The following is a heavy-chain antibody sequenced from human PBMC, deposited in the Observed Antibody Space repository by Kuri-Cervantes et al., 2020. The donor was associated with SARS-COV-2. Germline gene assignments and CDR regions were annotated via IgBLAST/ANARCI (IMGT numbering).Heavy chain of an antibody. CDR2: IYYSGST. J-gene: IGHJ3*02. Sequence: SETLSLTCTVSGGSISSGSYYWSWIRQPAGKGLEWIGSIYYSGSTYYNPSLKSRVTISVDTSKNQFSLKLSSVTAADTAVYYCARWGGYDVGAFDIWGQGTMVTVSS. D-gene: IGHD5-12*01. V-gene: IGHV4-39*01. CDR3: ARWGGYDVGAFDI. CDR1: GGSISSGSYY.